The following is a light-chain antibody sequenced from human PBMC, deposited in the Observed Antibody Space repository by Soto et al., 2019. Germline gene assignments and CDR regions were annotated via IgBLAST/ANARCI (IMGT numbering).Light chain of an antibody. CDR1: QSVNNA. CDR2: DAS. J-gene: IGKJ4*01. CDR3: QHRRSWPLT. V-gene: IGKV3-11*01. Sequence: IVLTQSPATLSLSPGERATLSCRASQSVNNALAWYQQKPGQAPRLLIYDASNRATGIPARFSGSGSGTDFTLAISSLEPEDYAVYYCQHRRSWPLTFGGGTKVEIK.